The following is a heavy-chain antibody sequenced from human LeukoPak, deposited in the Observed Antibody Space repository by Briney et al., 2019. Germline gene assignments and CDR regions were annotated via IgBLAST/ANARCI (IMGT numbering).Heavy chain of an antibody. CDR3: ARYWDTAGGYFDS. D-gene: IGHD5-18*01. V-gene: IGHV4-59*01. Sequence: SETLSLTCAVYGGSFSGYYWSWIRLPPGKGLESIGYIYYSGSTNYNPSLKSRVTISVDTSKNQFSLKLSSVTAADTAVYYCARYWDTAGGYFDSWGQGTLVTVSS. J-gene: IGHJ4*02. CDR1: GGSFSGYY. CDR2: IYYSGST.